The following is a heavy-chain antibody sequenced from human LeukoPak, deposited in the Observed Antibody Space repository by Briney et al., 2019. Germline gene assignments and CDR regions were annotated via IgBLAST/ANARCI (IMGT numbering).Heavy chain of an antibody. J-gene: IGHJ1*01. V-gene: IGHV3-21*04. Sequence: GGSLRLSCAASGFTFSDYSMNWVRQAPGKGLEWVSSITSGTGYIYYADSVKGRFTISRDNAKNSLSLQMNSLRAEDTAVYYCAKGEQWLVLYFQHWGQGTLVTVSS. CDR1: GFTFSDYS. CDR2: ITSGTGYI. CDR3: AKGEQWLVLYFQH. D-gene: IGHD6-19*01.